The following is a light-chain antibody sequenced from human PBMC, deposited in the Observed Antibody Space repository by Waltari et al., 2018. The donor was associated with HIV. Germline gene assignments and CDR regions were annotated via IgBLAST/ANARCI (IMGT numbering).Light chain of an antibody. CDR2: DVS. CDR3: SSYTSSSTLVV. V-gene: IGLV2-14*01. J-gene: IGLJ2*01. Sequence: QSALTQPASVSGSPGQSITISCTGTSSDVGGYNYVSWYQQHQSKAPKLMIYDVSNRPSGVSKRFSGSKSGNTASLTISGLQAEDEADYYCSSYTSSSTLVVFGGGTKLTVL. CDR1: SSDVGGYNY.